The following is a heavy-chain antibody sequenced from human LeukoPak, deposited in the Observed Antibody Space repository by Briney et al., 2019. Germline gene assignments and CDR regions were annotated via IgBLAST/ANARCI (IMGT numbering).Heavy chain of an antibody. D-gene: IGHD3-16*01. Sequence: GGSLRLSCAASGFTFSSYSMNWVRQAPGKGLEWVSSISSSSSYIYYADSVKGRFTISRDNAKNSLYLQMNSLRAEDTAVYYCAREGPTSPYYYYYMDVWGKGTTVTVSS. V-gene: IGHV3-21*01. CDR1: GFTFSSYS. CDR3: AREGPTSPYYYYYMDV. CDR2: ISSSSSYI. J-gene: IGHJ6*03.